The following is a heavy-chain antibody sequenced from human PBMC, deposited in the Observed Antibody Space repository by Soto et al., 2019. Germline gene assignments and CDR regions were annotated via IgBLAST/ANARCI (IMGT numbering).Heavy chain of an antibody. CDR2: IRSKAYGVTT. Sequence: GSLRFSGTSGGFSFGDYAMNWVRQAPGKGLEWVGFIRSKAYGVTTEYAESVKGRFTISRDDSKSIAYLQMNSLKTEDTAVYYCTRDNPLTGDWTWGQGTLVTVSS. J-gene: IGHJ5*02. D-gene: IGHD2-21*02. CDR3: TRDNPLTGDWT. V-gene: IGHV3-49*04. CDR1: GFSFGDYA.